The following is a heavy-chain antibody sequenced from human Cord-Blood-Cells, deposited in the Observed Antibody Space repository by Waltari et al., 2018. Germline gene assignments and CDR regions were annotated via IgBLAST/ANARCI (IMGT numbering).Heavy chain of an antibody. J-gene: IGHJ4*02. D-gene: IGHD1-7*01. CDR2: TYYRSKWYN. Sequence: QVQLQQSGPGLAKPSQTLSLTCAIYGDSDSSHSAAWTWIKQSPHRGLEWLGRTYYRSKWYNDYAVSVKSRITINPDTSKNQFSLQLNSVTPEDTAVYYCAREGGPYNWNYFYFDYWGQGTLVTVSS. V-gene: IGHV6-1*01. CDR1: GDSDSSHSAA. CDR3: AREGGPYNWNYFYFDY.